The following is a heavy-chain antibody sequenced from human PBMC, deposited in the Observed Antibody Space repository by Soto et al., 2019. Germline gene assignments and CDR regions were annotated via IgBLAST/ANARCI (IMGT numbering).Heavy chain of an antibody. Sequence: QVQLVESGGGVVQPGGSLRLSCAASGFTFSSYGMHWVRQAPGKGLEWVAVIWYDGSNKYYADSVKGRFTISRDNSKNTLYLQMNSLRAEDTAVYYCARDGGSSWYAYFDYWGQGTLVTVSS. V-gene: IGHV3-33*01. CDR3: ARDGGSSWYAYFDY. CDR1: GFTFSSYG. J-gene: IGHJ4*02. D-gene: IGHD6-13*01. CDR2: IWYDGSNK.